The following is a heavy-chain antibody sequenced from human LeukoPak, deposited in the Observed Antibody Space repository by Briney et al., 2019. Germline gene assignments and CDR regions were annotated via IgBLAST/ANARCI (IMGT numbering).Heavy chain of an antibody. CDR3: ASLGLDAFDI. D-gene: IGHD3/OR15-3a*01. CDR2: IIPIFGTA. Sequence: ASVKVSFKASGGTFSSYAISWVRQAPGQGLEWMGGIIPIFGTANYAQKFQGRVTITADESTSTAYMELSSLRSEDTAVYYCASLGLDAFDIWGQGTMVTVSS. V-gene: IGHV1-69*13. CDR1: GGTFSSYA. J-gene: IGHJ3*02.